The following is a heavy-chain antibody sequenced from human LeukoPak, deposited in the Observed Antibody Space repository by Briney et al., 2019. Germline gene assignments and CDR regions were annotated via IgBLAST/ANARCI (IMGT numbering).Heavy chain of an antibody. J-gene: IGHJ4*02. D-gene: IGHD6-19*01. CDR2: INHSGST. Sequence: WETLSLTCAVYGGSFSGYYWSWIRRPPGKGLEWIGEINHSGSTNYNPSLKSRVTISADTSKKQFSLKLSSVTAADTAVYYCARSFAVAGTGLALYYFDYWGQGTLVTVSS. CDR1: GGSFSGYY. CDR3: ARSFAVAGTGLALYYFDY. V-gene: IGHV4-34*01.